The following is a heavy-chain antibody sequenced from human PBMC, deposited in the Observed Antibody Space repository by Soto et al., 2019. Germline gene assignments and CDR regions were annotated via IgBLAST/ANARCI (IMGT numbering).Heavy chain of an antibody. Sequence: PGGSLRLSCAASGFTFSNSWMSWVRQAPGNGLEWVGRIKSKTDGGTTDYAAPVKGRFAISRDDSKNTLYLQMNSLKTEYTAVYYCTTNIVVVTATPYWGQGTLVTVSS. CDR2: IKSKTDGGTT. D-gene: IGHD2-21*02. V-gene: IGHV3-15*01. CDR1: GFTFSNSW. J-gene: IGHJ4*02. CDR3: TTNIVVVTATPY.